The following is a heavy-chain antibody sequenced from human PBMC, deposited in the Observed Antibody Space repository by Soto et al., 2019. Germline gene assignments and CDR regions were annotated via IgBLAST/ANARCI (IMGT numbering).Heavy chain of an antibody. CDR1: GFTFSSYG. V-gene: IGHV3-30*18. CDR2: ISYDGSNK. Sequence: GGSLRLSCAASGFTFSSYGMHWVRQAPGKGLEWVAVISYDGSNKYYADSVKGRLTISRDNSKNTLYLQMNSLRAEDTAVYYCAKVMGYQLLHLVGAFDIWGQGTMVTVSS. J-gene: IGHJ3*02. CDR3: AKVMGYQLLHLVGAFDI. D-gene: IGHD2-2*01.